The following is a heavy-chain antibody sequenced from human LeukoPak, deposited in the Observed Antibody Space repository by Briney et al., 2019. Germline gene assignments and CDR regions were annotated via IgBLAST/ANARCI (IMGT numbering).Heavy chain of an antibody. J-gene: IGHJ4*02. V-gene: IGHV3-23*01. Sequence: GASLRLSCAASGFIFRSYAMSWVRQAPGKGLEWVSGISGSGASTYYADSVKGRFTISRDNSKNTLYLQMKTLRAEDTAVYYWAKAAVFIPDYGGQETLVTVP. CDR1: GFIFRSYA. D-gene: IGHD6-25*01. CDR2: ISGSGAST. CDR3: AKAAVFIPDY.